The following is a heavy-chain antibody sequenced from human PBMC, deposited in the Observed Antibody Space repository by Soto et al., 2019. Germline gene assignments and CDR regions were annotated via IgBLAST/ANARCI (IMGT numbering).Heavy chain of an antibody. CDR2: VYSSGST. CDR3: ARGYTSNWFRLDS. V-gene: IGHV4-59*01. Sequence: SETLSLTCSVSGGSMDNYYWSCILQPPGQGLEYIGYVYSSGSTSYNPSLRSRLTISQDTSKTQFSLTLTSVTAADTAVYYCARGYTSNWFRLDSWGQGILVTVSS. J-gene: IGHJ4*02. CDR1: GGSMDNYY. D-gene: IGHD6-13*01.